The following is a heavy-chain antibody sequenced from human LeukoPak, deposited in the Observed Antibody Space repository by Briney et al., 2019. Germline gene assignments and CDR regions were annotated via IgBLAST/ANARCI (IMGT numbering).Heavy chain of an antibody. Sequence: GGSLRLSCAASGFTFKSYCMTWVRQAPGKGLEWVANINDDATETNYIDSVKGRFTISRDNVRNSLHLQMDSLRAEDTAVYYCSGGGGWESDFWGQGTLVTVSS. CDR2: INDDATET. CDR1: GFTFKSYC. J-gene: IGHJ4*02. V-gene: IGHV3-7*03. CDR3: SGGGGWESDF. D-gene: IGHD6-19*01.